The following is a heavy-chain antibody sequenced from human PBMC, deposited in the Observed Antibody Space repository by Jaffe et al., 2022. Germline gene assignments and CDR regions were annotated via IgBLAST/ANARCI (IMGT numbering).Heavy chain of an antibody. D-gene: IGHD6-19*01. Sequence: QVQLQESGPGLVKPSGTLSLTCAVSGGSISSSNWWSWIRQPPGKGLEWIGEIYHSGSTNYNPSLKSRVTISVDKSKNQFSLKLSSVTAADTAVYYCARNCGGEQWLVRGWFDPWGQGTLVTVSS. CDR3: ARNCGGEQWLVRGWFDP. J-gene: IGHJ5*02. V-gene: IGHV4-4*02. CDR1: GGSISSSNW. CDR2: IYHSGST.